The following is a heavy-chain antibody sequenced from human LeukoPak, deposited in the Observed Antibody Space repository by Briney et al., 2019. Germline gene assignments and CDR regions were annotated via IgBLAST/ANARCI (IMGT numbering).Heavy chain of an antibody. J-gene: IGHJ4*02. Sequence: GGSLRLSCAASGFTFSSSAMSWVRQAPGKGLEWVSAISNNGGYTYYADSVQGRFTISRDNSKSTLCLQMHSLRAEDTAVYYCARDRLTGRVVTLDYWGQGTLVTVSS. V-gene: IGHV3-23*01. CDR3: ARDRLTGRVVTLDY. D-gene: IGHD3-22*01. CDR1: GFTFSSSA. CDR2: ISNNGGYT.